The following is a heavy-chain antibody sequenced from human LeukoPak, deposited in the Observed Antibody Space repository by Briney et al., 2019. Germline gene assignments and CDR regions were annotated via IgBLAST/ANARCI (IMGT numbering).Heavy chain of an antibody. CDR2: IYYSGST. Sequence: PSETLSLTCTVSGGSISSYYWSWIRQPPGKGLEWIGYIYYSGSTNYNPSLKSRVTISVDTSKNQFSLKLSSVTAADTAVYYCARGRGSGGYYFDYWGQGTLVTVSS. CDR1: GGSISSYY. D-gene: IGHD1-26*01. J-gene: IGHJ4*02. V-gene: IGHV4-59*01. CDR3: ARGRGSGGYYFDY.